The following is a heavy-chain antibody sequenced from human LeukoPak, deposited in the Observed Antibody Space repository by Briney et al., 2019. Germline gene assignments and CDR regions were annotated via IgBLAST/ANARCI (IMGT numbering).Heavy chain of an antibody. CDR2: IKQDGSEK. CDR3: ARARPSYYYESSGLTYYYYMDV. Sequence: GGSLRLSCAASGFTFSSYWMSWVRQAPGKGLEWVANIKQDGSEKYYVDSVKGRFTISRDNAKSSLYLQMNSLRAEDTAVYYCARARPSYYYESSGLTYYYYMDVWGKGTTVTISS. V-gene: IGHV3-7*01. J-gene: IGHJ6*03. D-gene: IGHD3-22*01. CDR1: GFTFSSYW.